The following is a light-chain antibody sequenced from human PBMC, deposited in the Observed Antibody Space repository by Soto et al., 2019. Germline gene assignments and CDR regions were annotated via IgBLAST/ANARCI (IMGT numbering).Light chain of an antibody. J-gene: IGKJ5*01. CDR3: QQYDNLLPIT. CDR2: DAS. Sequence: IQMTQSPSSLSASVGDRVTITCQASQDISKNLNWYHQKPGKAPKLLIYDASSLQTGVPSRFXGSGSATHFTFTISSLQPEDVATYYCQQYDNLLPITFGQGTRLEIK. V-gene: IGKV1-33*01. CDR1: QDISKN.